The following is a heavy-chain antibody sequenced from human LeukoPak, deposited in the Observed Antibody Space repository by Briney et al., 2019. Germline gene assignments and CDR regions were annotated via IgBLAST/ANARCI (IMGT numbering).Heavy chain of an antibody. V-gene: IGHV4-39*07. J-gene: IGHJ3*02. CDR2: IYYSGST. CDR1: GGSISSSSYY. Sequence: SETLSLTRTVSGGSISSSSYYWGWIRQPPGKGLEWIGSIYYSGSTYYNPSLKSRVTMSVDTSKNQFSLKLSSVTAADTAVYYCARPYYDSSGYAFDIWGQGTMVTVSS. CDR3: ARPYYDSSGYAFDI. D-gene: IGHD3-22*01.